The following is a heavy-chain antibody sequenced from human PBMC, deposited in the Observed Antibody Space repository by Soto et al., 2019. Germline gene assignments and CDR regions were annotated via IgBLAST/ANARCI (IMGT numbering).Heavy chain of an antibody. CDR3: ARPYSGSYWAAFDI. D-gene: IGHD1-26*01. V-gene: IGHV4-59*01. CDR2: IYYSGSS. J-gene: IGHJ3*02. Sequence: SETLSLTCTVSGGSIIRDYWSWIRQPPGKGLEWIGYIYYSGSSNYNPSLKSRVIMSLDTSKNHFSLKLSSVTAADTAVYYCARPYSGSYWAAFDIWGQGTMVTVSS. CDR1: GGSIIRDY.